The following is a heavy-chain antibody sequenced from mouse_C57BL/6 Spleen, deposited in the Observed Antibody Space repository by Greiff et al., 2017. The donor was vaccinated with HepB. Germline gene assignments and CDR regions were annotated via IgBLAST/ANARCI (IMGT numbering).Heavy chain of an antibody. Sequence: VQLQQPGTELVKPGASVKLSCKASGYTFTSYWMHWVKQRPGQGLEWIGNINPSNGGTNYNEKFKSKATLTVDKSSSTAYMQLSSLTSEDSAVYDCAREGALLLGVSFAYWGQGTLVTVSA. J-gene: IGHJ3*01. CDR1: GYTFTSYW. CDR2: INPSNGGT. D-gene: IGHD2-10*01. CDR3: AREGALLLGVSFAY. V-gene: IGHV1-53*01.